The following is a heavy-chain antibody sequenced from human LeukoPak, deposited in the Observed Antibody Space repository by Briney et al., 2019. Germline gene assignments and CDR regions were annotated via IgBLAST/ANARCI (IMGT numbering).Heavy chain of an antibody. CDR1: GFTVSSNY. CDR2: IYSGGST. Sequence: GRSLRLSSAASGFTVSSNYMSWVRQAPGKGLEWVSVIYSGGSTYYADSVKGRFTISRDNSKHPLYLQMNSPRDEDTAVYYCASTTVAGYYYGMDVWGQGTTVTVSS. D-gene: IGHD4-23*01. CDR3: ASTTVAGYYYGMDV. J-gene: IGHJ6*02. V-gene: IGHV3-66*01.